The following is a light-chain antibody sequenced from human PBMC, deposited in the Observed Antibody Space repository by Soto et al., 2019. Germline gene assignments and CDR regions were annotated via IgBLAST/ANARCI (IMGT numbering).Light chain of an antibody. CDR1: SGSVSTNYY. J-gene: IGLJ3*02. Sequence: QAVVMQEASFSVSPGGTVTLTCGLSSGSVSTNYYPSWYQQTPGQSPRTLIYSTNTRSSGVPDRFSGSIPGNKAALTITGAQADDESDYYCVLYMGSGIWVFGGGTKLTVL. CDR3: VLYMGSGIWV. V-gene: IGLV8-61*01. CDR2: STN.